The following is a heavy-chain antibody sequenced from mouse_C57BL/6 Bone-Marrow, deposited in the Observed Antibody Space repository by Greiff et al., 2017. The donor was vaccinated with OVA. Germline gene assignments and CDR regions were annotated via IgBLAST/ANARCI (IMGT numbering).Heavy chain of an antibody. Sequence: VQLKQSGPELVKPGASVKISCKASGYSFTGYYMHWVKQSHGNILDWIGYIYPYNGVSSYNQKFKGKATLTVDKSSRTAYMELRSLTSVDSAVYYCARARYDSNYAWFAYWGQGTLVTVSA. J-gene: IGHJ3*01. CDR2: IYPYNGVS. CDR3: ARARYDSNYAWFAY. V-gene: IGHV1-31*01. CDR1: GYSFTGYY. D-gene: IGHD2-5*01.